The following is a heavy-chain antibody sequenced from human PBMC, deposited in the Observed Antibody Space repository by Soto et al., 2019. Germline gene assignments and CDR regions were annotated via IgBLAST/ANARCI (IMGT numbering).Heavy chain of an antibody. CDR1: GFTFSSYG. Sequence: QVQLVESGGGVVQPGRSLRLSCAASGFTFSSYGMHWVRQAPGKGLEWVAVIWYDGSNKYYADSVKGRFTISRDNSKNTLYLQMNSLRAEDTAVDYCAREHDGDYVVLDYWGQGTLVTVSS. D-gene: IGHD4-17*01. CDR3: AREHDGDYVVLDY. CDR2: IWYDGSNK. J-gene: IGHJ4*02. V-gene: IGHV3-33*01.